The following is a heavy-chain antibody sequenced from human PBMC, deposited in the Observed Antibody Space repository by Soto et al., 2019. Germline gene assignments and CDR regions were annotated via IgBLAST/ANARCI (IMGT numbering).Heavy chain of an antibody. CDR3: ARDYYDYIWGSYRPNSFDF. V-gene: IGHV1-18*01. J-gene: IGHJ4*03. CDR1: GYTFTSYG. Sequence: ASVKVSCKASGYTFTSYGISWVRQAPGQGLEWMGWISAYNGNTNYAQKLQGRVTMTTDTSTSTAYMELRSLRSDDTAVYYCARDYYDYIWGSYRPNSFDFRGQGTM. D-gene: IGHD3-16*02. CDR2: ISAYNGNT.